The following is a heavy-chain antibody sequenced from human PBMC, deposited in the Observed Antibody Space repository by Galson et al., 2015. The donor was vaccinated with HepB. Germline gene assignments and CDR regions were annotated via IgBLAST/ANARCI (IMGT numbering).Heavy chain of an antibody. V-gene: IGHV3-15*07. CDR1: GFTFTNAW. CDR2: IKTKAEGGTT. Sequence: SLRLSCAASGFTFTNAWMNRVRQAPGKGLEWVGRIKTKAEGGTTDYTAPVKGRFTISRDDSKNTLYLLMNSLKTEDSAVYYCNRDQFQFAGSYQKIYYYYYGMDVWGQGTTVTVSS. CDR3: NRDQFQFAGSYQKIYYYYYGMDV. D-gene: IGHD3-16*01. J-gene: IGHJ6*02.